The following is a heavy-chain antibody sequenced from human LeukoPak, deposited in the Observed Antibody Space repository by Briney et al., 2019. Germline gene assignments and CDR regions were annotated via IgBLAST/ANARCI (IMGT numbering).Heavy chain of an antibody. V-gene: IGHV4-59*01. CDR3: TRLRSGMDV. CDR1: GGSINSYY. J-gene: IGHJ6*02. CDR2: VYNSGST. Sequence: SETLSLTCTVSGGSINSYYWTWIRQPPGKGLEWIANVYNSGSTNYNPSLKSRVTISVDMFKNQFSLKLTSVTAADTAVYYCTRLRSGMDVWGQGTTVTVSS.